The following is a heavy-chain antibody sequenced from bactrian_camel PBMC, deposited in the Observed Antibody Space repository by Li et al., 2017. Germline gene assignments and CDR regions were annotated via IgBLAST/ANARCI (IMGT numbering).Heavy chain of an antibody. J-gene: IGHJ4*01. Sequence: QVQLVESGGGLVQPGGSLRLSCAASGFTFGLSSMSWVRQTPGKGYEWVSGISARATETRYADSVKGRFTISRDNAKNMLYLQLNNLKVEDTAMYYCAEGRTEVPHDCSASKGTQVTVS. CDR1: GFTFGLSS. CDR2: ISARATET. D-gene: IGHD6*01. V-gene: IGHV3S1*01.